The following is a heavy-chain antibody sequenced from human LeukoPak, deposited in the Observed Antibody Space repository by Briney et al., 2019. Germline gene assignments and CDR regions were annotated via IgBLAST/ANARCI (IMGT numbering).Heavy chain of an antibody. CDR3: ARGRGCSSTSCYRGYYYYGMDV. Sequence: SETLSLTCAVYGGSFSGYYWSWIRQPPGEGLEWIGEINHSGSTNYNPSLKSRVTISVDTSKNQFSLKLSSVTAADTAVYYCARGRGCSSTSCYRGYYYYGMDVWGQGTTVTVSS. CDR2: INHSGST. CDR1: GGSFSGYY. V-gene: IGHV4-34*01. D-gene: IGHD2-2*02. J-gene: IGHJ6*02.